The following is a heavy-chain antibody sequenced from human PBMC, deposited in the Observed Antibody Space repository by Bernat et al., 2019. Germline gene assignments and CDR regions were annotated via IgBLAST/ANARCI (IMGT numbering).Heavy chain of an antibody. CDR3: ARAKTDCTGGVCLDY. CDR1: GFTFSSYS. V-gene: IGHV3-21*05. D-gene: IGHD2-8*02. CDR2: ISSSSYI. J-gene: IGHJ4*02. Sequence: EVQLVESGGGLVKPGGSLRLSCAASGFTFSSYSMNWVRQAPGKGLEWVSYISSSSYIYYADSVKGRFTISRDNAKNSLYLQMNSLRAEDTAVYYCARAKTDCTGGVCLDYWGQGTLVTVSS.